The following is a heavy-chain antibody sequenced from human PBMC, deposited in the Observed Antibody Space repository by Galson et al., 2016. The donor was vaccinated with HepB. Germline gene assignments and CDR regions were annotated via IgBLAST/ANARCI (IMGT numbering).Heavy chain of an antibody. V-gene: IGHV5-51*01. J-gene: IGHJ3*02. CDR3: ARMHALYERIMGDGFDI. D-gene: IGHD2/OR15-2a*01. Sequence: QSGAEVKKPGESLKISCKGVGYNFIHFWIGWVRQRPGKGLEWMGIIYPGDSDNRYSPSFRGQVTMSADTSTAYLQWESLKSSDTAVYYCARMHALYERIMGDGFDIWGQGTKVTVSS. CDR1: GYNFIHFW. CDR2: IYPGDSDN.